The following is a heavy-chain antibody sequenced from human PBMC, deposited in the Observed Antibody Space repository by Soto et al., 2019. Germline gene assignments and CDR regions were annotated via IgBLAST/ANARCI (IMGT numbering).Heavy chain of an antibody. Sequence: QVQLVQSGAEVKKPGSSVKVSCKASGGTFSSYTISWVRQAPGQGLEWMGRIIPILGIANYAQKFQGRVTITADKSTSTAYMELSSLRSEDTAVYYWARDLHGSGYDYYYWGQGTLVTVSS. CDR2: IIPILGIA. CDR1: GGTFSSYT. D-gene: IGHD5-12*01. V-gene: IGHV1-69*08. J-gene: IGHJ4*02. CDR3: ARDLHGSGYDYYY.